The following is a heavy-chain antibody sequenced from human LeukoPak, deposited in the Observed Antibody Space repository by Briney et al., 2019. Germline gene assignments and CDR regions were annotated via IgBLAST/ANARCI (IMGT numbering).Heavy chain of an antibody. CDR2: INHSGST. V-gene: IGHV4-34*01. J-gene: IGHJ1*01. Sequence: SETLSLTCAVYGGSFSGYYWSWIRQPPGKGLEWIGEINHSGSTNYNPSLKSRVTISVDTSKNQFSLKLSSVTAADTAVYYCAGGPRGYGDYVEYFQHWGQGTLVTVSS. D-gene: IGHD4-17*01. CDR1: GGSFSGYY. CDR3: AGGPRGYGDYVEYFQH.